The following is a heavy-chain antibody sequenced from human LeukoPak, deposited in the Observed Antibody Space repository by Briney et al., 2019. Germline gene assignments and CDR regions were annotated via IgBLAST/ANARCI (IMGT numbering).Heavy chain of an antibody. CDR3: AKITKATTPNY. J-gene: IGHJ4*02. Sequence: GGSLRLSCAASGLTFSNYAKNWVRQASGRGLEWVSGITDSGRKTYYADSVKGRFSISRDNSKNTVYLQMSDLRAEDTAVYYCAKITKATTPNYWGQGTLVTVSS. CDR2: ITDSGRKT. CDR1: GLTFSNYA. D-gene: IGHD4-17*01. V-gene: IGHV3-23*01.